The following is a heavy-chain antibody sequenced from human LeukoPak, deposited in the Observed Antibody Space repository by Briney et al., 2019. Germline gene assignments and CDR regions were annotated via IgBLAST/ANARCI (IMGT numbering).Heavy chain of an antibody. Sequence: PGGSLRLSCAASGFSFTAYAMSWFRQTPGKGLEWVANIHDDGRVTNYVDSVKGRFTISRDNARNSVYLQMNSLRVEDTSLYYCAGGRGWVDHWGQGTLVTVSS. D-gene: IGHD3-16*01. J-gene: IGHJ4*02. CDR1: GFSFTAYA. CDR2: IHDDGRVT. CDR3: AGGRGWVDH. V-gene: IGHV3-7*01.